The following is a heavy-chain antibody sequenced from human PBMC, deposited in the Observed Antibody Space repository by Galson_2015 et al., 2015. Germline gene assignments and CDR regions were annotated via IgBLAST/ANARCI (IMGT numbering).Heavy chain of an antibody. CDR3: ARAKYCSSTSCPFPCFDP. V-gene: IGHV4-4*02. CDR2: IYNSGST. J-gene: IGHJ5*02. CDR1: GGSISSGNW. Sequence: ATLSLTWAVAGGSISSGNWWGWVRPPPGQGLEWIGDIYNSGSTNYNTSLKSRVTISVDNSKNQFSLKLSSVTAADTAVYYCARAKYCSSTSCPFPCFDPWGQGTLVTVSS. D-gene: IGHD2-2*01.